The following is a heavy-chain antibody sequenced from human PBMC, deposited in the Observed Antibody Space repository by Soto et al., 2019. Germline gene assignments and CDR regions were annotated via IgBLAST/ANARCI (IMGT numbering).Heavy chain of an antibody. J-gene: IGHJ4*02. D-gene: IGHD3-22*01. V-gene: IGHV3-48*02. CDR3: ASRYYYDSSGYYYPYYY. CDR1: GFTFSNYN. CDR2: ISSSSSTI. Sequence: PGXSLRLSCAASGFTFSNYNINWVIQAPGKGLEWVSSISSSSSTIYYADSVKGRFTISRDNAKNSLYLQMNSLRDEETAVYYCASRYYYDSSGYYYPYYYWGQGTLVTVSS.